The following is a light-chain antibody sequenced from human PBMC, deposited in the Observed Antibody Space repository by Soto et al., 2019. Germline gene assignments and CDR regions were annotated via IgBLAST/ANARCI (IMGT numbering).Light chain of an antibody. Sequence: EIVLTQSPGTLSLSPGDRATLSCRASQTISSTYLAWYQQNPGQAPRLLIYAASTRATGAPDRFSGSGSGTDFTLTISRLEPEDFAVYYCQQYGSSPKTFGQGTKGDIK. CDR1: QTISSTY. CDR2: AAS. V-gene: IGKV3-20*01. J-gene: IGKJ1*01. CDR3: QQYGSSPKT.